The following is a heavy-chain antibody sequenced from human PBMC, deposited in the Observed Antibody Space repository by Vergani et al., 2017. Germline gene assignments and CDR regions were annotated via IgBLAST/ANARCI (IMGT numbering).Heavy chain of an antibody. CDR1: GGSVSSGSYY. V-gene: IGHV4-61*01. J-gene: IGHJ4*02. CDR3: ARRRYYYDSSGYSHFDY. D-gene: IGHD3-22*01. CDR2: IYYSGST. Sequence: VQLQESGPGLVKPSETLSLTCTVSGGSVSSGSYYWSWIRQPPGKGLEWIGYIYYSGSTNYNPSLKSRVTIAVDTSKNQFSLKLSSVTAADTAVYYCARRRYYYDSSGYSHFDYWGQGTLVTVSS.